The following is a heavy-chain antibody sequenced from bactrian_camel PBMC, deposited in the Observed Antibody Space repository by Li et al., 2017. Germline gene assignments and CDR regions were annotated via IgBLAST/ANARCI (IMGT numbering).Heavy chain of an antibody. Sequence: VQLVESGGGSVQAGGTLRLSCVSSGYTFSKHFMAWFRQVPGKEREGVAAISSGGGTTYYADSVKDRFAISKDNANDILYLQMNNLKREDTAMYSCAAGIKWYGRWHTPTNFRYWGQGTQVTVS. CDR1: GYTFSKHF. CDR3: AAGIKWYGRWHTPTNFRY. J-gene: IGHJ6*01. CDR2: ISSGGGTT. D-gene: IGHD2*01. V-gene: IGHV3S31*01.